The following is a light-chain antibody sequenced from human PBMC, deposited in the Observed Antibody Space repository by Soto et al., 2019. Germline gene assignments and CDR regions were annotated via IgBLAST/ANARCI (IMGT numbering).Light chain of an antibody. CDR2: SNN. Sequence: QSALTKPASASGTPGQKVFISCSGSSSNIGGTNYAYWYQQLPGAAPKLLMHSNNLRPSGVPERISGSKFGTAASLAISGLRSEDEAVYYCASWDDRLGAVMFGGGTKVTVL. V-gene: IGLV1-47*02. CDR3: ASWDDRLGAVM. J-gene: IGLJ3*02. CDR1: SSNIGGTNY.